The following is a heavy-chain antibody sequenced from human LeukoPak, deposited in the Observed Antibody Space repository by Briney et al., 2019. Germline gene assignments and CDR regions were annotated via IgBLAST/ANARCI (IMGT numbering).Heavy chain of an antibody. Sequence: SETLSLTCTVSGGSISSSSYYWGWIRQPPGKGLEWIGSIYYSGNTYYNPSLKSRVTISLDTSRNQFSLRLSSVTAADTADYYCARAQGNGLIDFWGQGTLVTVSS. J-gene: IGHJ4*02. CDR2: IYYSGNT. CDR3: ARAQGNGLIDF. D-gene: IGHD3/OR15-3a*01. V-gene: IGHV4-39*01. CDR1: GGSISSSSYY.